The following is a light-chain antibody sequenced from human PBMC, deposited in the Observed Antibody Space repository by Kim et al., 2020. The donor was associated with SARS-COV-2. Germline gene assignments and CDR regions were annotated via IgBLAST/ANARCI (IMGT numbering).Light chain of an antibody. CDR1: QSVSSSY. CDR3: QQYGSSPPT. J-gene: IGKJ1*01. CDR2: GAS. Sequence: SPGERATLSCMASQSVSSSYLAWSQQKPGPAPRLLIYGASSSATGIPDRFSGSESGTDFTLTISRLEPEDFAVYYCQQYGSSPPTFGQGTKVDIK. V-gene: IGKV3-20*01.